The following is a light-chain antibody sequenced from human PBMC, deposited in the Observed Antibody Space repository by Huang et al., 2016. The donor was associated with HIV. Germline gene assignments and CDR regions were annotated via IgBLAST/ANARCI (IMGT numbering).Light chain of an antibody. CDR3: QQYGSTIT. V-gene: IGKV3-20*01. CDR1: QSVSSSY. Sequence: EIVLTQSPGTLSMSPGERATLSCRASQSVSSSYLAWYQQKLGQAPRLLIYGALSRATGIPDRFSGSGSGTDFTLTISRLEPEDFAVYFCQQYGSTITFGQGTRLEIK. J-gene: IGKJ5*01. CDR2: GAL.